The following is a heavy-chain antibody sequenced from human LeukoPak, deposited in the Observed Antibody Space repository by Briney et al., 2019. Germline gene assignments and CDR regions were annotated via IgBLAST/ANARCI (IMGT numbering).Heavy chain of an antibody. V-gene: IGHV1-69*06. CDR1: GGTFSSYA. J-gene: IGHJ4*02. D-gene: IGHD6-19*01. Sequence: SVKVSCKASGGTFSSYAISWVRQAPGQGLEWTGGIIPIFGTANYAQKFQGRVTITADKSTSTAYMELSSLRSEDTAVYYCARRRISSGWYPFFDYWGQGTLVTVSS. CDR2: IIPIFGTA. CDR3: ARRRISSGWYPFFDY.